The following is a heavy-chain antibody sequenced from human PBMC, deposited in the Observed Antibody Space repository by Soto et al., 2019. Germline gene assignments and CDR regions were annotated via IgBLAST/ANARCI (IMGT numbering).Heavy chain of an antibody. J-gene: IGHJ6*03. V-gene: IGHV3-64*01. CDR3: ARRGYGSRWPNVYMDV. D-gene: IGHD6-13*01. CDR2: IRNNGAHT. CDR1: GFTFSNYE. Sequence: EAQLVESGGGLVQPGGSLRLSCAASGFTFSNYEMHWVRQAPGKGLEYVSGIRNNGAHTDYAKSVKGRFTLSRDNSENTLYLQMGSLRAEDMALYYCARRGYGSRWPNVYMDVWGKGTTVTVSS.